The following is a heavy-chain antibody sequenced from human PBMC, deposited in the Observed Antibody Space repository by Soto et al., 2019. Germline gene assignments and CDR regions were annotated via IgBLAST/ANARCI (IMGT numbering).Heavy chain of an antibody. J-gene: IGHJ2*01. CDR2: INPNNGGT. CDR1: GYTFKGYY. Sequence: QVQLVQSGAEVKNPGASVKVPCKASGYTFKGYYMHWVRQAPGQGLEWMGWINPNNGGTNYAEKFQGRVTMTRDTSISTTYMELTRLRSDDTAVYYCARDMTGYFDIWGRGTLVTVSS. V-gene: IGHV1-2*02. CDR3: ARDMTGYFDI.